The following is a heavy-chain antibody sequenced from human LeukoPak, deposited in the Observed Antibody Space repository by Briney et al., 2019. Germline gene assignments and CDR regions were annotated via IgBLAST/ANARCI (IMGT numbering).Heavy chain of an antibody. Sequence: PSETLSLTCTVSGGSISSSSYYWGWIRQPPGKGLEWIGSIYYSGSTYYDPSLKSRVTISVDTSKNQFSLKLSSVTAADTAVYYCARVRVLTVAGPAGYFDYWGQGTLVTVSS. V-gene: IGHV4-39*07. CDR3: ARVRVLTVAGPAGYFDY. CDR2: IYYSGST. J-gene: IGHJ4*02. CDR1: GGSISSSSYY. D-gene: IGHD6-19*01.